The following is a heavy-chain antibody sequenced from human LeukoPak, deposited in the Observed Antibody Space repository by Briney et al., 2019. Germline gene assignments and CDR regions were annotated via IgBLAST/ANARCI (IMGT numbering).Heavy chain of an antibody. CDR2: INHSGST. CDR1: GGSFSGYY. D-gene: IGHD4-17*01. V-gene: IGHV4-34*01. J-gene: IGHJ4*02. CDR3: ARTDYGDSTTLDY. Sequence: SETLSLTCAVYGGSFSGYYWSWIRQPPGKGLEWIGEINHSGSTNYNPSLKSRVTISVDTSKNQFSLQLNSVTPEDTAVYYCARTDYGDSTTLDYWGQGTLVTVSS.